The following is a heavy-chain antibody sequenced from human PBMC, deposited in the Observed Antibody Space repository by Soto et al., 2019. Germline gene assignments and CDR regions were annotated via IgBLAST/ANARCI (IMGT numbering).Heavy chain of an antibody. V-gene: IGHV3-66*01. CDR1: GLIVNNNF. CDR3: AKTGYTGGYYYDSSCYHLTGLYYFDY. J-gene: IGHJ4*02. CDR2: INPEGRT. Sequence: GGSLRLSCEASGLIVNNNFTNWVRQAPGRGLEWVSVINPEGRTYYADSVKDRFTISRDTSKNTLYLQMNSLRAEDTAVYYCAKTGYTGGYYYDSSCYHLTGLYYFDYWSQGTLVTVSS. D-gene: IGHD3-22*01.